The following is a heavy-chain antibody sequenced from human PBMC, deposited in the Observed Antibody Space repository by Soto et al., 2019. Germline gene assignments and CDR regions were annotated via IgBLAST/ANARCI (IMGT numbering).Heavy chain of an antibody. V-gene: IGHV1-3*01. Sequence: ASVKVSCKASGYTFTSYAMHWVRQAPGQRLEWMGWINAGNGNTKYSQKFQGRVTITRDTSASTAHMELSSLRSEDTAVYYCARVPYVLTYYFDYWGQGTLVTVSS. D-gene: IGHD3-16*01. J-gene: IGHJ4*02. CDR3: ARVPYVLTYYFDY. CDR1: GYTFTSYA. CDR2: INAGNGNT.